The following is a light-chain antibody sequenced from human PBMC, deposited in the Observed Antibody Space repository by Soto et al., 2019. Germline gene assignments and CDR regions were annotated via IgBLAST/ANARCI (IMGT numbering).Light chain of an antibody. V-gene: IGKV3-20*01. CDR2: GVS. Sequence: EIVLTQSPGALSLSPGERATLSCRARQSVTSNYLAWYQQKPGQAPRLLIYGVSSRATGIPDRFSGSGSGTAFTLTISRVEPEDFAVYFCQQYGTSPLTFGGGTKVYIK. CDR3: QQYGTSPLT. J-gene: IGKJ4*01. CDR1: QSVTSNY.